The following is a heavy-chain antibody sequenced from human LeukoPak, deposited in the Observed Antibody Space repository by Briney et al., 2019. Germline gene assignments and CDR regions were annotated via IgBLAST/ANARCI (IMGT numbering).Heavy chain of an antibody. Sequence: PGGSLRLSCAASGFTFSGSAMSWVRQAPGKGLEWVSAISGSGGNTYYADSVKGRFTISRDNSKNTLYLQMNSLRAEDTALYYCAKDFSLGSHNWFDPWGQGTLVTVSS. J-gene: IGHJ5*02. D-gene: IGHD3-10*01. V-gene: IGHV3-23*01. CDR1: GFTFSGSA. CDR3: AKDFSLGSHNWFDP. CDR2: ISGSGGNT.